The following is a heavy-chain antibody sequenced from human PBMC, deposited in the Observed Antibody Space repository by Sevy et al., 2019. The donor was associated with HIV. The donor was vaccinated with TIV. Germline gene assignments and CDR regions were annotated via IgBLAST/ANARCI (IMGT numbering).Heavy chain of an antibody. D-gene: IGHD3-10*01. CDR1: GGSFSGYY. J-gene: IGHJ4*02. CDR2: INHTGNT. V-gene: IGHV4-34*01. CDR3: ARGRDITMVQGVIAY. Sequence: SETLSLTCAVYGGSFSGYYWNWIRQPPGKGLEWIGEINHTGNTNYNPSLKSRVTISVDTSKNHFSLKLSSVTAADTAVYYCARGRDITMVQGVIAYWGRGTLVTVSS.